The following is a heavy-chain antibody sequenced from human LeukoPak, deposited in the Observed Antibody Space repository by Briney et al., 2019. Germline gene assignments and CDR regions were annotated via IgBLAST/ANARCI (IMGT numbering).Heavy chain of an antibody. CDR1: RFTFSSYG. Sequence: TGGSLRLSCAASRFTFSSYGMHWVRQAPGKGLEWVAFISYDGSDKYYADSVKGLFTISRDNSRNTLYLQMNSLRIEDTAVYYCAKIPSSSTYFDYWGQGTLVTVSS. D-gene: IGHD6-6*01. CDR3: AKIPSSSTYFDY. V-gene: IGHV3-30*02. CDR2: ISYDGSDK. J-gene: IGHJ4*02.